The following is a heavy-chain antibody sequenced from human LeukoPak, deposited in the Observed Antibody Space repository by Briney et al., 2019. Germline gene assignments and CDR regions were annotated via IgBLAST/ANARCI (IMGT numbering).Heavy chain of an antibody. Sequence: ASVKVSCKASGYTFTSYYMHWVRQAPGQGLEWMGIINPSGGGTSYAQKFQGRVTMTRDTSTSTVYMELSSLRSEDTAVYYCARSGIAARPSNWFDPWGQGTLVTVSS. CDR3: ARSGIAARPSNWFDP. D-gene: IGHD6-6*01. CDR2: INPSGGGT. CDR1: GYTFTSYY. J-gene: IGHJ5*02. V-gene: IGHV1-46*01.